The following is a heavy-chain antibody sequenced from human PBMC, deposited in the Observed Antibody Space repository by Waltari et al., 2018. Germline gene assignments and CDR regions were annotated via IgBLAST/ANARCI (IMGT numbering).Heavy chain of an antibody. CDR3: AKLPTKYYDSIGWGFFDQ. V-gene: IGHV4-59*08. CDR1: GAFPSDDH. Sequence: HVQLQASGPGLVQPSETLSLTCTVSGAFPSDDHWTWIRQAPGKGLEWIAYLRNTGGTKCTPSLESRVTVSAVTSKKQFSLRLTSVTAADTAVYYCAKLPTKYYDSIGWGFFDQWGQGILVTVSS. D-gene: IGHD3-22*01. CDR2: LRNTGGT. J-gene: IGHJ4*02.